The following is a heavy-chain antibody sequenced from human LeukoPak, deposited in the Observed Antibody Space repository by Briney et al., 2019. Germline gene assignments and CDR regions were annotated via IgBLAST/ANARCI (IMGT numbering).Heavy chain of an antibody. CDR2: ISGSGGST. D-gene: IGHD3-22*01. J-gene: IGHJ4*02. CDR1: GFTFSSYA. Sequence: PGGSLRLSCAASGFTFSSYAMSWVRQAPGKGLEWVSAISGSGGSTYYADSVKGRFTISRDNSKNTVFLQLNSLRAEDTAVYYCAKDLGNYYDSSGYSHYFDYWGQGTLVTVSS. V-gene: IGHV3-23*01. CDR3: AKDLGNYYDSSGYSHYFDY.